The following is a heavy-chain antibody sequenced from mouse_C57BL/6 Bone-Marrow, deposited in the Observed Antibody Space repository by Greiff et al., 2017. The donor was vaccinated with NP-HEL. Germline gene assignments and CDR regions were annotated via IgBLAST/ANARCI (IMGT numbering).Heavy chain of an antibody. D-gene: IGHD1-1*02. Sequence: EVKLMESGGGLVKPGGSLKLSCAASGFTFSSYAMSWVRQTPEKRLEWVATISDGGSYTYYPDNVKGRFTISRDNAKNNLYLQMSHLKSEDTAMYYCARVEAYWGQGTLVNVSA. J-gene: IGHJ3*01. CDR2: ISDGGSYT. V-gene: IGHV5-4*03. CDR3: ARVEAY. CDR1: GFTFSSYA.